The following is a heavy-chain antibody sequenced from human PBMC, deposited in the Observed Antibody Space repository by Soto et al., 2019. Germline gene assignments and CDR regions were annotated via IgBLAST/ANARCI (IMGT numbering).Heavy chain of an antibody. V-gene: IGHV1-69*06. CDR3: ARAIKRCEVNYYFDF. J-gene: IGHJ4*02. CDR1: GSTFNNFA. Sequence: QVVLLQSGAEVKEPGSSVRVSCQVSGSTFNNFAFSWVRQAPGHGPEWMGGIVVDSNTAEYSQRFQDRVTITAHTSTDTLYMELGSLTFEDTAVYYCARAIKRCEVNYYFDFWGQGTLVTVSS. D-gene: IGHD5-12*01. CDR2: IVVDSNTA.